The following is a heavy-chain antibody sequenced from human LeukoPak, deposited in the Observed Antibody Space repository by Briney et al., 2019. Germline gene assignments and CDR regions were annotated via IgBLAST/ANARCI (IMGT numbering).Heavy chain of an antibody. V-gene: IGHV4-59*08. Sequence: TSETLSLTCTVSGGSISSYYWSWIRQPPGKGLEWIGYIYYSGSTNYNPSLKSRVTISVDTSKNQFSLKLSSVTAADTAVYYCARHSNLEWIYDAFDIWGQGTMVTVSS. D-gene: IGHD3-3*01. J-gene: IGHJ3*02. CDR2: IYYSGST. CDR3: ARHSNLEWIYDAFDI. CDR1: GGSISSYY.